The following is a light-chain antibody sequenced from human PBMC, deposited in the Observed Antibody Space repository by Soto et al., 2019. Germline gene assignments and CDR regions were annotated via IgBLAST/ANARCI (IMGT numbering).Light chain of an antibody. CDR1: QSVGSS. CDR3: QQRSNWPLT. Sequence: EIVLTQSPATLSLSPLEIATLSCRASQSVGSSLAWYQQRPGQAPRLLIYDAFIRATGIPARFSGSESGTDFTLTISSLEPEDFAVYYCQQRSNWPLTFGQGTKVDIK. CDR2: DAF. V-gene: IGKV3-11*01. J-gene: IGKJ1*01.